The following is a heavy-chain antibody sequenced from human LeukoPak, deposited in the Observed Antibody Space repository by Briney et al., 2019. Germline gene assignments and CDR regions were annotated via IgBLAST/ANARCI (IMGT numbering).Heavy chain of an antibody. Sequence: ASVKVSCKASGYTFTGYDMHWVRQAPGQGLEWMGWFNPNSGGTYYARKFQGRVTMTRDTSISTAYMELSRLRSDDTAVYYCTRGYEQVPDYWGQGSLVTVSS. V-gene: IGHV1-2*02. CDR3: TRGYEQVPDY. J-gene: IGHJ4*02. CDR1: GYTFTGYD. CDR2: FNPNSGGT. D-gene: IGHD1-14*01.